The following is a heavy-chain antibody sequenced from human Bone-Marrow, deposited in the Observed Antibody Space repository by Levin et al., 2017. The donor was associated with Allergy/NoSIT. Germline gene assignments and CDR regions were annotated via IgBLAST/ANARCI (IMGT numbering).Heavy chain of an antibody. CDR1: GFTFHTSA. J-gene: IGHJ4*02. CDR3: AKGSSGWFQETDS. V-gene: IGHV3-23*01. D-gene: IGHD6-19*01. Sequence: QTGGSLRLSCTASGFTFHTSAMTWVRQAPGRGLAWVSAISGSGDVTSYADSVKGRFTVFRDNSKNMLFLQMDSLRVEDTAVFYCAKGSSGWFQETDSWGQGTLVTVSS. CDR2: ISGSGDVT.